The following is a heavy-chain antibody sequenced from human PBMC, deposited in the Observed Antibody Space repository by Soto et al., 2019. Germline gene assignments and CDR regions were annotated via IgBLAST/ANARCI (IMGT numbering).Heavy chain of an antibody. J-gene: IGHJ6*02. CDR2: IWYDGSTQ. V-gene: IGHV3-33*01. CDR1: GFTFSSYG. D-gene: IGHD4-4*01. CDR3: AREGRTVTTPCYCMDV. Sequence: QVQLVESGGGVVQPGRSLRLSCAASGFTFSSYGMHWVRQAPGKGLECVAVIWYDGSTQYYADSVKGQFTISRDNSNNKLYLQMRSLSAEYMCVYYCAREGRTVTTPCYCMDVWGQRTTVTVS.